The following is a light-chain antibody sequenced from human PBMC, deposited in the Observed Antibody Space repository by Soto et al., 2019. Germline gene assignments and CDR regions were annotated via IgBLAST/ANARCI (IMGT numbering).Light chain of an antibody. CDR3: QQYGTSPWT. Sequence: EIVLMQSPGTLSLSPGERATLSCRASQSVSSNYLAWYQQKPGQAPRLLIYAASSRATGIPDRFSGSGSGTDFTLTIGRLEPEDFAVYYCQQYGTSPWTFGQGTKVDIK. CDR2: AAS. V-gene: IGKV3-20*01. J-gene: IGKJ1*01. CDR1: QSVSSNY.